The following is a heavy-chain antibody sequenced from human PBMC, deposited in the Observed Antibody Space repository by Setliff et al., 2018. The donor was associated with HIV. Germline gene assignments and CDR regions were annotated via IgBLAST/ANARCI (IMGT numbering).Heavy chain of an antibody. D-gene: IGHD2-21*01. Sequence: KTSETLSLTCSVSSDSISSGSYYWSWIRQPPGKGLEWIGTIYYSGSTYYNPSLKSRVTISTDTSKNQFSLKVRSVTAADTAVYYCARQVTVVGYFETAAGSFNYWGPGTLVTVSS. V-gene: IGHV4-39*01. CDR1: SDSISSGSYY. J-gene: IGHJ4*02. CDR2: IYYSGST. CDR3: ARQVTVVGYFETAAGSFNY.